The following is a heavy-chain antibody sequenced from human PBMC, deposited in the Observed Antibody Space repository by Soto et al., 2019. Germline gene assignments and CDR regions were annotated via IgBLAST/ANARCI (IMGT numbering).Heavy chain of an antibody. J-gene: IGHJ3*02. Sequence: QVQLVESGGGVVQPGRSLRLSCAASGFTFSSYAMHWVRQAPGKGLEWVAVISYDGSNKYYADSVKGRFTISRDNSKKTLDLQMNSLRAEDTAVYYCARDSSNYGSGRDAFDIWGQGTMVTVSS. D-gene: IGHD3-10*01. CDR3: ARDSSNYGSGRDAFDI. CDR2: ISYDGSNK. V-gene: IGHV3-30-3*01. CDR1: GFTFSSYA.